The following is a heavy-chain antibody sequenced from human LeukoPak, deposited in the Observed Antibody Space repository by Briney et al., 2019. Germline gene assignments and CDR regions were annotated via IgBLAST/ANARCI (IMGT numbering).Heavy chain of an antibody. V-gene: IGHV3-11*05. D-gene: IGHD3-9*01. CDR2: ISSSSLYT. CDR3: AREAYDILTGYRSYWYFDL. Sequence: GGSLRLSCAASGFTFSDYYMSWIRQAPGKGLEWVSYISSSSLYTNYADSVKGRYTISRDNAKNSLYLQMNSLRAEDTAVYYCAREAYDILTGYRSYWYFDLWGRGTLVTVSS. CDR1: GFTFSDYY. J-gene: IGHJ2*01.